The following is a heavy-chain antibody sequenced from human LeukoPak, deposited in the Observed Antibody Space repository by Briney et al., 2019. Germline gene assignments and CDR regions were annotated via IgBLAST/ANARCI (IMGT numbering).Heavy chain of an antibody. D-gene: IGHD6-13*01. V-gene: IGHV4-34*01. CDR1: GGSFSGYY. CDR3: ASPYSSSWYSDY. Sequence: SETLSLTCAVYGGSFSGYYWSWIRQPPGKGLEWIGSIYYSGSTYYNPSLKSRVTISVDTSKNQFSLKLSSVTAADTAVYYCASPYSSSWYSDYWGQGTLVTVSS. CDR2: IYYSGST. J-gene: IGHJ4*02.